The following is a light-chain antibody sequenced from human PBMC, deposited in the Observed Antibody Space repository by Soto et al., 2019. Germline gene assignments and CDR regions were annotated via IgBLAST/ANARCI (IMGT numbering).Light chain of an antibody. J-gene: IGKJ4*01. CDR3: HQYSTLPLT. Sequence: EILLTQSPGTLSLSPGDRATLSCRASQSLGSTFLAWYQQKSRQSPRLLIYGASDRATDIPDRFSGSGSGADFTLTISRLEPEDFAVYFCHQYSTLPLTFGGGTKVEIK. CDR1: QSLGSTF. CDR2: GAS. V-gene: IGKV3-20*01.